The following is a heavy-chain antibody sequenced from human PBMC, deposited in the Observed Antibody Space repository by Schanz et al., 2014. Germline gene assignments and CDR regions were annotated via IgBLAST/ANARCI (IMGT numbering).Heavy chain of an antibody. CDR2: ISSDGFNK. D-gene: IGHD6-6*01. CDR3: ARGHGISTRLPIDS. Sequence: VQLVESGGGVVQPGGSLRLSCAASRFTFSTYAMHWVRQAPGKGLGWLAVISSDGFNKFYADSVKGRFTISRDNSKNTVYLQMNSLRVEDTAIYYCARGHGISTRLPIDSWGQGTLVTVSS. J-gene: IGHJ4*02. V-gene: IGHV3-30*04. CDR1: RFTFSTYA.